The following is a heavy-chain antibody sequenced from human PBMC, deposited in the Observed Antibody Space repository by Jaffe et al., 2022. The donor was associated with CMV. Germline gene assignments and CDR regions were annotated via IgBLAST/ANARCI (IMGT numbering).Heavy chain of an antibody. J-gene: IGHJ3*02. CDR3: ARDYFDSRGPSGQDAFDI. CDR2: ISSSSSYL. V-gene: IGHV3-21*01. Sequence: EVQLVESGGGLVKPGGSLRLSCAASGFTLISYSMNWVRQAPGKGLEWVSSISSSSSYLFYADSVKGRFTISRDNAKNSLYLQMNSLRAEDTAVYYCARDYFDSRGPSGQDAFDIWGQGTMVTVSS. D-gene: IGHD3-22*01. CDR1: GFTLISYS.